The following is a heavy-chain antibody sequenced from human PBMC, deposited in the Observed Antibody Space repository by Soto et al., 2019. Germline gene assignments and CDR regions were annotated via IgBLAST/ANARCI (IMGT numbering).Heavy chain of an antibody. D-gene: IGHD6-19*01. CDR2: AIPIIGTT. CDR1: GDTLSTHG. V-gene: IGHV1-69*01. J-gene: IGHJ4*02. CDR3: AAGDSSDTWDH. Sequence: QGQLVQSGAEVKKPGSSVKVSCKASGDTLSTHGISWGRQAPGQRPQWMGGAIPIIGTTEYAEKFQGRVTITAVESPTTSYMEVCIRGRDATAGCYCAAGDSSDTWDHWGQGTLVTVSS.